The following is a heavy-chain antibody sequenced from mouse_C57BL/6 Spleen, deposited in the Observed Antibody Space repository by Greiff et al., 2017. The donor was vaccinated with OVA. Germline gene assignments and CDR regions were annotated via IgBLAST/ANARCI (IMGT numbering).Heavy chain of an antibody. V-gene: IGHV1-55*01. CDR2: IYPGSGST. CDR3: ARGGYDYDGMDY. J-gene: IGHJ4*01. CDR1: GYTFTSYW. Sequence: QVQLQQPGAELVKPGASVKMSCKASGYTFTSYWITWVKQRPGQGLEWIGDIYPGSGSTNYNEKFKSKATLTVDTSSSTAYMQLSSLTSEDSAVYFCARGGYDYDGMDYWGQGTSGTVSS. D-gene: IGHD2-4*01.